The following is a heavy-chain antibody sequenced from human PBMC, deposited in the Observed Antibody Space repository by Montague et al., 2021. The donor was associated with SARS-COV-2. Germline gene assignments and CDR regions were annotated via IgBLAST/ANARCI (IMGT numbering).Heavy chain of an antibody. V-gene: IGHV4-39*01. CDR2: INYNGXX. CDR3: ARQYGRGLVVTGFETYLDY. CDR1: GVPIESSSYY. D-gene: IGHD2-21*02. J-gene: IGHJ4*01. Sequence: SETLSLTCTVSGVPIESSSYYWGWIRQPPGRGLEWIGSINYNGXXXYXXXXKXRVTMSVDTPKDQFSLQLGSMTAADTAVYYCARQYGRGLVVTGFETYLDYWGQGSLVIVSS.